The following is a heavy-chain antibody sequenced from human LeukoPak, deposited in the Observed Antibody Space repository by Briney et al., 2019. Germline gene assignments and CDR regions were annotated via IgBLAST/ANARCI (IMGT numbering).Heavy chain of an antibody. D-gene: IGHD2-15*01. CDR3: ARDSAVDCSGGSCYSDFQH. Sequence: GGSLRLSCAASGFTFSSYSMNWVRQAPGKGLEWVSSISSSSSYIYYADSVKGRFTISRDNAKNSPYLQMNSLRAEDTAVYYCARDSAVDCSGGSCYSDFQHWGQGTLVTVSS. CDR1: GFTFSSYS. J-gene: IGHJ1*01. V-gene: IGHV3-21*01. CDR2: ISSSSSYI.